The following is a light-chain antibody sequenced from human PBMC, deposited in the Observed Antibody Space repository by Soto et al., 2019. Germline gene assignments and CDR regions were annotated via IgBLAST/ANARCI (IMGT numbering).Light chain of an antibody. CDR3: ATWDSSLSAGL. CDR1: SSNTGNNY. Sequence: QSVLTQPPSVSAAPGQKVTISCSGSSSNTGNNYVSWYQQLPGTAPKLLIYENDKRPSGIPDRFPGSKSGTSATLGITGLQTGDEADYYCATWDSSLSAGLFGTGTKVTVL. V-gene: IGLV1-51*02. J-gene: IGLJ1*01. CDR2: END.